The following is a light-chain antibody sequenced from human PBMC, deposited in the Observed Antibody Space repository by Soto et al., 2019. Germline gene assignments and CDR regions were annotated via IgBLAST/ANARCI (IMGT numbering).Light chain of an antibody. Sequence: QSVVTQSPSASGTPGQRVTISCSGTSSNIERNTVNWYQQLPGTAPKLLIYSNNVRPSGVPDRFSGSNSGTSASLAISGLQSEDEADYYCAVWDDSLNGGVFGGGTKLTVL. CDR2: SNN. J-gene: IGLJ3*02. CDR1: SSNIERNT. CDR3: AVWDDSLNGGV. V-gene: IGLV1-44*01.